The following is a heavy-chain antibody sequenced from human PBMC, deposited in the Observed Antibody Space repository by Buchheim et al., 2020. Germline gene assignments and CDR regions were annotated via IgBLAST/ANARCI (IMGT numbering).Heavy chain of an antibody. V-gene: IGHV3-30*18. J-gene: IGHJ4*02. CDR1: GFTFSSYG. CDR2: ISYDGSNK. D-gene: IGHD3-16*02. CDR3: AKDTYWGLRSGELSAFDY. Sequence: QVQLVESGGGVVQPGRSLRLSCAASGFTFSSYGMHWVRQAPGKGLEWVAVISYDGSNKYYADSVKGRFTISRDNSKNTLDLQMNSLRAEDTAVYYCAKDTYWGLRSGELSAFDYWGQGTL.